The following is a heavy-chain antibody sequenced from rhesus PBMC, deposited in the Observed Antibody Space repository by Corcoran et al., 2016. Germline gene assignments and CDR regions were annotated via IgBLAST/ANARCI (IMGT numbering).Heavy chain of an antibody. CDR1: GGSGSVASD. CDR2: IFGSSGNT. D-gene: IGHD3-9*01. Sequence: QVQLQESGPGLVKPSETLSLTCDVAGGSGSVASDWSWIRQPPGEGLEWIGYIFGSSGNTPIKPAHWKRVNMSKDSSKNQFSLKVISVTAADTARYYCAKGSYYGGDLDVWGQGVLVIVSS. J-gene: IGHJ4*01. CDR3: AKGSYYGGDLDV. V-gene: IGHV4-76*01.